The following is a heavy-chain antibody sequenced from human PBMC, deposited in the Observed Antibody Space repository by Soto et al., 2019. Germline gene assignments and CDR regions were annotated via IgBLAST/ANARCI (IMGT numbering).Heavy chain of an antibody. CDR2: ISDGGTRT. CDR3: AKDWVDYYDSSGPIDY. Sequence: GGSLRLSCAASGFAFSTYAMTWVRQAPGKGLEWVSSISDGGTRTDYADSVKGRFTISRDNSGNTLFLQLSSLRDEDTAVYFCAKDWVDYYDSSGPIDYWGQGTLVTVSS. CDR1: GFAFSTYA. D-gene: IGHD3-22*01. J-gene: IGHJ4*02. V-gene: IGHV3-23*01.